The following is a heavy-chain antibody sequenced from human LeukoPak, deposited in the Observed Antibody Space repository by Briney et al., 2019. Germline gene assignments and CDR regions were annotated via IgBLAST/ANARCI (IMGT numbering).Heavy chain of an antibody. V-gene: IGHV4-34*01. CDR1: GGSFSGYY. CDR3: ARRRVIITKFDP. CDR2: INHSGST. J-gene: IGHJ5*02. Sequence: SETLSLTCAVYGGSFSGYYWSWIRQPPGKGLEWIGEINHSGSTNYNPSLKSRVTISVDTSKNQFSLKLSSVTAADTAVYYCARRRVIITKFDPWGQGTLVTVSS. D-gene: IGHD3-10*01.